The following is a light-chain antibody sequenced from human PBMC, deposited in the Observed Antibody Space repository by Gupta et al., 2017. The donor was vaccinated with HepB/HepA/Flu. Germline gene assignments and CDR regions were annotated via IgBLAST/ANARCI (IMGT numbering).Light chain of an antibody. J-gene: IGLJ1*01. CDR1: SLRSYY. V-gene: IGLV3-19*01. CDR2: GKN. Sequence: SSELTQDPAVSVALGQTVRITCQGGSLRSYYASWYQQKPGQAPVLVIYGKNNRRSGIPDRFSGSSSGNTASLTITGAQAEDEADYYCNSRDSSGNHLYVFGTGTKVTVL. CDR3: NSRDSSGNHLYV.